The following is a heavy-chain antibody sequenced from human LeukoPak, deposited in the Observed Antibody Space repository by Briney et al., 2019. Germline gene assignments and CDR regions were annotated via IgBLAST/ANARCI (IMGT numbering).Heavy chain of an antibody. J-gene: IGHJ6*02. CDR2: ISSGGGTT. CDR3: ANAVCTSSSCSGFYGMDV. V-gene: IGHV3-23*01. D-gene: IGHD2-2*01. Sequence: GGSLRLSCVDSGFTFSTYAMNWVRQAPGKGLKWVASISSGGGTTYYADSVKGRFTISRDNSKNTLYLQMNSLRPEDTAMYYCANAVCTSSSCSGFYGMDVWGQGTTVAVSS. CDR1: GFTFSTYA.